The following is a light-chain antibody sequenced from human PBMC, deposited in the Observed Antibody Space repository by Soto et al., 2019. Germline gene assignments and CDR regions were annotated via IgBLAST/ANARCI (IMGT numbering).Light chain of an antibody. CDR1: QNIETG. V-gene: IGKV1-5*01. CDR3: QHYHRYSGT. CDR2: DAS. J-gene: IGKJ1*01. Sequence: DIQMSQSPSTLSASVGDRLTITCRASQNIETGLAWYQQKPGKAPNLLIYDASSLESGVSSRFSGRGSGTEFTLTISSLQPDDFATYYCQHYHRYSGTFGQGTKVE.